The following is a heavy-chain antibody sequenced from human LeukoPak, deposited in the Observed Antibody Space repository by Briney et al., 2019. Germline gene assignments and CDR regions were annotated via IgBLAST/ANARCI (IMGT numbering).Heavy chain of an antibody. V-gene: IGHV1-2*02. CDR2: INPNSGGT. CDR1: GYTFTGYY. D-gene: IGHD4-17*01. CDR3: ARARLPTVTTGWFDP. Sequence: ASVKVSCKASGYTFTGYYMHWVRQAPGQGLEWMGWINPNSGGTNYAQKFQGRVTMTRDTSISTAYMELSRLRSDDTAVYYCARARLPTVTTGWFDPWGQGTLDTVSS. J-gene: IGHJ5*02.